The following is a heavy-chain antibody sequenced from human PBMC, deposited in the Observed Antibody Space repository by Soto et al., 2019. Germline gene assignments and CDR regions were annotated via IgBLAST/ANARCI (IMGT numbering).Heavy chain of an antibody. J-gene: IGHJ6*03. D-gene: IGHD3-10*01. CDR2: IYPGDSDT. Sequence: GESLKISCKGSGYSFTSYWIGWVRQMPGKGLEWMGIIYPGDSDTRYSPSFQGQVTISADKSISTAYLQWSSLKASDTAMYYCARHFDYYGSGSYYGYYYYMDVWGKGTTVTVSS. CDR3: ARHFDYYGSGSYYGYYYYMDV. CDR1: GYSFTSYW. V-gene: IGHV5-51*01.